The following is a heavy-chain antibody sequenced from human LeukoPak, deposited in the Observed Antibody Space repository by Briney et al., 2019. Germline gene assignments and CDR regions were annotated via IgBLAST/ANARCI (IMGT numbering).Heavy chain of an antibody. CDR1: GFTFSSYW. V-gene: IGHV3-7*01. CDR3: ARDERYSSSWYSGLSDYYYMDV. J-gene: IGHJ6*03. CDR2: IKQDGSEK. Sequence: GGSLRLSCAASGFTFSSYWMSWVRQAPGKGLEWVANIKQDGSEKYYVDSVKGRFTISRDNAKNSLYLQMNSLRAEDTAVYYCARDERYSSSWYSGLSDYYYMDVWGKGTTVTISS. D-gene: IGHD6-13*01.